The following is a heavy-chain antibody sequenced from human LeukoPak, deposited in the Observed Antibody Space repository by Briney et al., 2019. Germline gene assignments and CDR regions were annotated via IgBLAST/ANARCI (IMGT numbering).Heavy chain of an antibody. CDR1: GFIFSNYA. CDR3: AKIPQVAPYTVPNFAF. Sequence: GGSLRLSCATSGFIFSNYAVNWVRQARGKGLEWVSIISGSGATTYYADSVKGRFTISRDNSKNTLYLQMNSLRAEDTAVYYCAKIPQVAPYTVPNFAFWGQGTLVTVSS. V-gene: IGHV3-23*01. J-gene: IGHJ4*02. CDR2: ISGSGATT. D-gene: IGHD3-16*01.